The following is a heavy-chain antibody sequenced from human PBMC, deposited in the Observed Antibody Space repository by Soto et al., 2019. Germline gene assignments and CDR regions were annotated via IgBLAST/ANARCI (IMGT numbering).Heavy chain of an antibody. Sequence: PSETLSLTCTVSGGSFSSGAYYWSWIRQFPGKELEWMGYIHYSGSTYYNPSLESRVTISVDTSKNQFSLTLSSVTAADTAVYYCARTTDSSGYFQFWFGPWGLGTLVTVSS. CDR3: ARTTDSSGYFQFWFGP. CDR2: IHYSGST. CDR1: GGSFSSGAYY. D-gene: IGHD3-22*01. J-gene: IGHJ5*02. V-gene: IGHV4-31*03.